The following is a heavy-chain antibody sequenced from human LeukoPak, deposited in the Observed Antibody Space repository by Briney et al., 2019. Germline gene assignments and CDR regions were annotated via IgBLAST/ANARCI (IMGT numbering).Heavy chain of an antibody. Sequence: GGSLTLSCAASGFTFSDYYMDWVRQAPGKGLEWVGRARDKANSYTTDYAASVKGRFTISRDESKNSVYLQVNSLKTEDTAVYYCARATGSSWRHFDYWGQGTLVTVSS. V-gene: IGHV3-72*01. CDR2: ARDKANSYTT. CDR1: GFTFSDYY. CDR3: ARATGSSWRHFDY. J-gene: IGHJ4*02. D-gene: IGHD6-13*01.